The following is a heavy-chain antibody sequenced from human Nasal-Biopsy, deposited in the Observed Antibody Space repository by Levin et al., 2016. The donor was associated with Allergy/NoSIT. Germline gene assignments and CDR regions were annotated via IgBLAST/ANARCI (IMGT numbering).Heavy chain of an antibody. J-gene: IGHJ4*02. CDR3: AMQPDYYDRSWVEGH. D-gene: IGHD3-22*01. CDR2: FSGSGSST. V-gene: IGHV3-23*01. Sequence: GESLKISCAASGFTFSRYAITWVRQAPGKGLEWVSSFSGSGSSTYYADAVKGRFTISRDNSKNTLYLQMNSLRAEDTAVYYCAMQPDYYDRSWVEGHWGQGTLVTVSS. CDR1: GFTFSRYA.